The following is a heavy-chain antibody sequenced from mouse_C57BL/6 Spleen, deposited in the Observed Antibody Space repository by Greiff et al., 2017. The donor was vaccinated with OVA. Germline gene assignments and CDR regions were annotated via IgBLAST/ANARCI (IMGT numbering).Heavy chain of an antibody. D-gene: IGHD1-1*01. Sequence: QVQLQQSGAELVKPGASVKVSCKASGYTFTSYWMHWVKQRPGQGLEWIGRIHPSDSDTNYNQKFKGKATLTVDKSSSTAYMQLSSLTSEDSAVDYWAIDNYYGGGFAYWGQGTLVTVSA. CDR1: GYTFTSYW. CDR3: AIDNYYGGGFAY. J-gene: IGHJ3*01. V-gene: IGHV1-74*01. CDR2: IHPSDSDT.